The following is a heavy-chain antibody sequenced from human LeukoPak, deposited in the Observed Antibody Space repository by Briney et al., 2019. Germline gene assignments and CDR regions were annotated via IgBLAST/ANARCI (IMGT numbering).Heavy chain of an antibody. V-gene: IGHV4-59*11. J-gene: IGHJ4*02. Sequence: SETLSLTCTVSGDSMSNHFWSWIRQPPGKGLEWIGYIYGSETTNYNPSLKSRVTMSVDTSENQFSLKLSSVTAADTALYYCASRPGGSTWYGVFDYWSRGTLVTVSS. CDR1: GDSMSNHF. CDR3: ASRPGGSTWYGVFDY. CDR2: IYGSETT. D-gene: IGHD6-13*01.